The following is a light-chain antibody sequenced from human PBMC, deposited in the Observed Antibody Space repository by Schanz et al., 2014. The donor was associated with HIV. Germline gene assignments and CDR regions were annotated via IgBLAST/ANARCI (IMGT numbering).Light chain of an antibody. CDR1: SSNIGAGYD. CDR3: SSYTSSLTRV. J-gene: IGLJ1*01. CDR2: GNS. V-gene: IGLV1-40*01. Sequence: QSVLTQPPSVSGAPGQRVTISCTGSSSNIGAGYDVHWYQQLPGTAPKLLIYGNSNRPSGVPDRFSGSKSGTSASLAITGLQAEDEGDYYCSSYTSSLTRVFGTGTKLTV.